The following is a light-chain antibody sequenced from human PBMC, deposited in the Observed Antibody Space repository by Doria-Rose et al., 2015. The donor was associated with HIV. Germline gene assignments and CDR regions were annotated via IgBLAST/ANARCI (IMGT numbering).Light chain of an antibody. CDR3: HQYGTSWT. J-gene: IGKJ1*01. CDR2: DGS. V-gene: IGKV3-20*01. CDR1: QGFSSTY. Sequence: TQSPGTLSLSPGERATLSCRASQGFSSTYLACYQQKTGQAPSLLIYDGSTRATGVPDRFSASGSGTDFTLTINRLEPEDFALYYCHQYGTSWTFGQGTKVEI.